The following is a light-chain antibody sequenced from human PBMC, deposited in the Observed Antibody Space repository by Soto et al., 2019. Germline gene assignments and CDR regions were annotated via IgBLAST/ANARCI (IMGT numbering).Light chain of an antibody. CDR2: AAS. J-gene: IGKJ2*01. CDR1: QSISNY. Sequence: DIQMTQSPSSLSASEGDRVTITCRASQSISNYLNWYQQKPGQAPKLLIYAASSLQSGVPSRFTGRGSGTDFTRSISDLQPGDFATYSCQQNHTTPYTFGQGTRLEIK. V-gene: IGKV1-39*01. CDR3: QQNHTTPYT.